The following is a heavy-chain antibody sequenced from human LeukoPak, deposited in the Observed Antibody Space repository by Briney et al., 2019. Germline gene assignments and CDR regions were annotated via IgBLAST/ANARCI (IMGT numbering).Heavy chain of an antibody. J-gene: IGHJ2*01. Sequence: SETLSLTCTVSGGSISSSSYYWGWIRQPPGTGLEWIGSIYYTRSTYYNPSLKSRVTISVDTSKNQFSLKLTSVTAADTAVYYCARGVTMIVVVIHDWYFDLWGRGTLVTVSS. CDR3: ARGVTMIVVVIHDWYFDL. V-gene: IGHV4-39*01. CDR2: IYYTRST. CDR1: GGSISSSSYY. D-gene: IGHD3-22*01.